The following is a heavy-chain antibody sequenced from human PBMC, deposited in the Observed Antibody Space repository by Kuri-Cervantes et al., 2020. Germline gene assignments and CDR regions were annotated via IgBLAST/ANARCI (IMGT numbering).Heavy chain of an antibody. CDR2: IWYDGSNK. J-gene: IGHJ4*02. V-gene: IGHV3-30*02. Sequence: GESLKISCAASGFTFSSYAMSWVRQAPGKGLEWVAVIWYDGSNKYYADSVKGRFTISRDNSKNTLYLQMNSLRAEDTAAYYCAKGDTAMAFLVDYWGQGTLVTVSS. CDR1: GFTFSSYA. D-gene: IGHD5-18*01. CDR3: AKGDTAMAFLVDY.